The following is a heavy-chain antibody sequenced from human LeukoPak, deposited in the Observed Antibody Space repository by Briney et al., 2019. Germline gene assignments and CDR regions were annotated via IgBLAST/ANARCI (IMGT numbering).Heavy chain of an antibody. CDR3: AKDTTRITMVRGVIITLPDY. Sequence: GGSLRLSCAASGFTFDDYAMHWVRQAPGKGLEWVSLISWDGGSTYYADSVKGRFTISRDNSKNFLYLQMNSLRAEDTALYYCAKDTTRITMVRGVIITLPDYWGQGTLVTVSS. D-gene: IGHD3-10*01. CDR2: ISWDGGST. V-gene: IGHV3-43D*03. CDR1: GFTFDDYA. J-gene: IGHJ4*02.